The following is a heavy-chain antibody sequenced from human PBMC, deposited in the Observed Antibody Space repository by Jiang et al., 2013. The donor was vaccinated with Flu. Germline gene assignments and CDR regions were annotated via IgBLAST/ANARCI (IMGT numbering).Heavy chain of an antibody. J-gene: IGHJ4*02. V-gene: IGHV4-59*03. CDR1: GGSISTSY. CDR2: IYYSGST. CDR3: ANTVKGAATFGGFDY. D-gene: IGHD3-16*01. Sequence: GSGLVKPSETLSLTCTVSGGSISTSYWNWIRQPPGKGLEWIGYIYYSGSTNCNPSLKSRVTISLDTSKNQFSLRLTSVTAADTAVYFCANTVKGAATFGGFDYWGQGILVTVPS.